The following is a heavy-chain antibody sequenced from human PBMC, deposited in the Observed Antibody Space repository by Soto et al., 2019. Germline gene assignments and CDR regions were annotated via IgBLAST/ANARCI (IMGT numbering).Heavy chain of an antibody. D-gene: IGHD4-17*01. Sequence: SETLSLTCAVSGGSISSYYWSWIRQPAGKGLEWIGRIYTSGSTNYNPSLKSRVTMSVDTSKNQFSLKLSSVTAADTAVYYCARGSPRGGDYAHFDYWGQGTLVTVSS. J-gene: IGHJ4*02. V-gene: IGHV4-4*07. CDR3: ARGSPRGGDYAHFDY. CDR2: IYTSGST. CDR1: GGSISSYY.